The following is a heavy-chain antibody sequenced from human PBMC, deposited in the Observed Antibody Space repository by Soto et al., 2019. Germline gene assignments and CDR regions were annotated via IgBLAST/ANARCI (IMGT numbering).Heavy chain of an antibody. Sequence: QVQLQESGPGLVKPSQTLSLTCSVSGVSITSGGYYWSWIRHHPGKGLEWIGYIYYTGPTFYNASLKIRVAMSLDTSKNHFALKLGSVAAADASVYYCARGSQLERDALDIWGQGTMVTVSS. CDR3: ARGSQLERDALDI. CDR2: IYYTGPT. V-gene: IGHV4-31*02. D-gene: IGHD1-1*01. J-gene: IGHJ3*02. CDR1: GVSITSGGYY.